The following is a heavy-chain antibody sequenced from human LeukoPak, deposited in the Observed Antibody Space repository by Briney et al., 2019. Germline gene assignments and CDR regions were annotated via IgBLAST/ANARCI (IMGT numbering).Heavy chain of an antibody. CDR1: GFTFDDYA. V-gene: IGHV3-9*01. CDR3: AKDPASSIGPTVVTDIELDRDY. J-gene: IGHJ4*02. D-gene: IGHD4-23*01. CDR2: ISWNSGSI. Sequence: PGGSLRLSCAASGFTFDDYAMHWVRQAPGKGLEWVSGISWNSGSIGYADSVKGRFTISRDNAKNSLYLQMNSLRAEDTALYYCAKDPASSIGPTVVTDIELDRDYWGQGTLVTVSS.